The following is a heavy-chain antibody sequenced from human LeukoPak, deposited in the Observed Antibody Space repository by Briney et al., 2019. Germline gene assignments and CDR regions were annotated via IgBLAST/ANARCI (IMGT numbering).Heavy chain of an antibody. CDR3: ARLLEPPYYYYGMDV. J-gene: IGHJ6*02. D-gene: IGHD1-1*01. V-gene: IGHV1-2*02. CDR1: GYTFTSYD. Sequence: GASVKVSCKASGYTFTSYDINWVRQATGQGLEWMGWINPNSGGTNYAQKFQGRVTMTRDTSISTAYMELSRLRSDDTAVYYCARLLEPPYYYYGMDVWGQGTTVTVSS. CDR2: INPNSGGT.